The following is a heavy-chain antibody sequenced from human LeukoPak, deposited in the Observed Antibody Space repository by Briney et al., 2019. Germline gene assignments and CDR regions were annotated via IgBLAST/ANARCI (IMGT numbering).Heavy chain of an antibody. CDR1: GGSISSYH. Sequence: SETLSLACTVSGGSISSYHWSWIRQPPGKGLESIGYIYSSGSTHYNPSLKSRVTISVDTSKNQFSLKLSSVTAADTAVYYCARSDGYGLVGIWGQGTMVTVSS. CDR3: ARSDGYGLVGI. V-gene: IGHV4-59*01. D-gene: IGHD5-18*01. J-gene: IGHJ3*02. CDR2: IYSSGST.